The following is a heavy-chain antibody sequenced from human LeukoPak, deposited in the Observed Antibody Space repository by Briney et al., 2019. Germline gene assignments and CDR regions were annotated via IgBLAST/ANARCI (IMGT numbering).Heavy chain of an antibody. Sequence: GGSLRLSCAASGFTFSSYDMHWVRQATGKGLEWVSAIGTAGDTYYPGSVKGRFTISRENAKNSLYLQMNSLRAGDTAVYYCARGTSLTGTTTQPTFDYWGQGTPVTVSS. J-gene: IGHJ4*02. CDR1: GFTFSSYD. CDR2: IGTAGDT. CDR3: ARGTSLTGTTTQPTFDY. D-gene: IGHD1-7*01. V-gene: IGHV3-13*01.